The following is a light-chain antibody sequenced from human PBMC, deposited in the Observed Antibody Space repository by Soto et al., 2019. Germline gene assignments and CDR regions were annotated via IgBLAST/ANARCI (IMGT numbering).Light chain of an antibody. CDR1: WANIGNNP. Sequence: QSVLTQPPSASGTPGQRVTISCSGSWANIGNNPVNWYQHLPGTAPKLLIYIGDQRASGVSDRFSASKSGTSASLAISGLRSDDEADYYCAAWDDNLNAYVFGSGTKVTVL. CDR3: AAWDDNLNAYV. V-gene: IGLV1-44*01. J-gene: IGLJ1*01. CDR2: IGD.